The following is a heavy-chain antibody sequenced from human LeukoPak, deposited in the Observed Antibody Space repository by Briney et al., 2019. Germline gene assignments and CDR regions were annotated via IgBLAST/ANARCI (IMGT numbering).Heavy chain of an antibody. CDR2: INYSGST. CDR1: GGSVSSYY. D-gene: IGHD6-13*01. J-gene: IGHJ4*02. Sequence: PSETLSLTCTVSGGSVSSYYWNWIRQPPGKGLEWIGYINYSGSTNYNPSLKSRVTISVDTSKNQFSLKLSSVTAADTAVYYCARHSSSWIYFDYWGQGTLVTVSS. V-gene: IGHV4-59*08. CDR3: ARHSSSWIYFDY.